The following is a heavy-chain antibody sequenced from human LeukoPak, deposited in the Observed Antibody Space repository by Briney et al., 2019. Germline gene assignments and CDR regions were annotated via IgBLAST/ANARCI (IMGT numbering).Heavy chain of an antibody. D-gene: IGHD6-13*01. CDR3: ARVYYSSSYDYWYFDL. J-gene: IGHJ2*01. V-gene: IGHV4-39*07. Sequence: PWETLSLTCTVSGVSISSSYSYWGWIRQPPGMGLEWIGSIYYTGNTYYNPSLKSRVTISVDTSKNQFSLKLRSVTAADTAVYYCARVYYSSSYDYWYFDLWGRGTLVTVSS. CDR2: IYYTGNT. CDR1: GVSISSSYSY.